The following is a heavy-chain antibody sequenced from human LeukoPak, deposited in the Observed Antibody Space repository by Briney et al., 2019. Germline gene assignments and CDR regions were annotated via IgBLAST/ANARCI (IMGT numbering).Heavy chain of an antibody. CDR2: IYTSGST. CDR3: VRDTHFKDDGSSTSCYCFDY. CDR1: GGSISSYY. Sequence: PSETLSLTCTVSGGSISSYYWSWIRQPAGKGLEWIGRIYTSGSTNYNPSLKSRVTMSVDTSKNQFSLKLSSVTAADTAVYYCVRDTHFKDDGSSTSCYCFDYWGQGTLVTVSS. J-gene: IGHJ4*02. V-gene: IGHV4-4*07. D-gene: IGHD2-2*01.